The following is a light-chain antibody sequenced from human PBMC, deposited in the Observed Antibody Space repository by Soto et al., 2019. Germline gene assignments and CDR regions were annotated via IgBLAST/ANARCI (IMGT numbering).Light chain of an antibody. CDR2: EVR. V-gene: IGLV2-14*01. Sequence: QSALTQPASVSGSPGQSITISCTGTSSDVGAYVYVSWYQHHPGEAPRLIIYEVRNRPSGVSNRFSGSKSDNTASLTVSGLQAEDEADYYCSSYAGSDVFVFGTGTKVTVL. CDR3: SSYAGSDVFV. CDR1: SSDVGAYVY. J-gene: IGLJ1*01.